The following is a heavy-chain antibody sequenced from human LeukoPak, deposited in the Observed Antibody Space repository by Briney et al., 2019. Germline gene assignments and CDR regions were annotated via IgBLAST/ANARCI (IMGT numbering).Heavy chain of an antibody. J-gene: IGHJ4*02. Sequence: AGGSLRLSCAASGFTFDDYAMHSVRHVPGKGLEGVSGISWNSGTIGYADSVKGRFTISRDNAKNSLYLQMNSLRAEDTALYYCAKDRTFGGELIYWGQGTLVTVSS. V-gene: IGHV3-9*01. D-gene: IGHD3-10*01. CDR1: GFTFDDYA. CDR2: ISWNSGTI. CDR3: AKDRTFGGELIY.